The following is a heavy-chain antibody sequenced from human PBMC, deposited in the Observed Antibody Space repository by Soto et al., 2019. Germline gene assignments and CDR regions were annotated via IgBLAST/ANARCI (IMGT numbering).Heavy chain of an antibody. J-gene: IGHJ4*02. Sequence: EVQLVESGGGLVKPGGSLRLSCAASGFTFSSYSMNWVRQAPGKGLEWVSSISSSSSYIYYADSVKGRFTISRDNAKNSLYLQMNSLRAEDTAVYYCARVAYYYDSSGEYFDYWGQGTLVTVSS. CDR2: ISSSSSYI. CDR3: ARVAYYYDSSGEYFDY. V-gene: IGHV3-21*01. CDR1: GFTFSSYS. D-gene: IGHD3-22*01.